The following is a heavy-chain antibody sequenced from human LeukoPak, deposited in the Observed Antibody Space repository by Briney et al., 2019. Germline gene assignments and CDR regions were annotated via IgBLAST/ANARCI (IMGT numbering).Heavy chain of an antibody. CDR2: IRSDGSDT. CDR3: ARAAARPDYFYYYMDV. V-gene: IGHV3-64*01. D-gene: IGHD6-6*01. CDR1: GFTFSSYA. Sequence: GGSLRLSCAASGFTFSSYAMHWVRQAPGKGLEYVSSIRSDGSDTFYANSVKGRFTISRDNSRNTLYLQMGSLRVEDLAIYYCARAAARPDYFYYYMDVWGKGTTVIVS. J-gene: IGHJ6*03.